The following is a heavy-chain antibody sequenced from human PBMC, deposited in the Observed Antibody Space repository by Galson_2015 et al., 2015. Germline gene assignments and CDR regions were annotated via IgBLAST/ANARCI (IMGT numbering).Heavy chain of an antibody. V-gene: IGHV3-49*03. CDR3: VRYTYTSRKPFYAMDV. Sequence: SLRLSCAGSGFTFENYAMSWFRQAPGKGLDWVGIIRNKAYRGTTEYATSVKDRFFISRDDSKNIAYLQMNSLRVEDTAVYYCVRYTYTSRKPFYAMDVWGRGTTVTVSS. CDR1: GFTFENYA. D-gene: IGHD3-16*01. J-gene: IGHJ6*02. CDR2: IRNKAYRGTT.